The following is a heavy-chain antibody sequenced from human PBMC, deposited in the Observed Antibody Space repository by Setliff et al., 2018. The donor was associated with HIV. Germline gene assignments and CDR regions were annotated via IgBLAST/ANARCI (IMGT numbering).Heavy chain of an antibody. Sequence: PGESLKISCKGSGYSFTGYWIGWVRQMPGKGLEWMGIVYPGDSNTRYSPSFQGQVTISADKSISTAYLQWSSLKASDTAMYYCARQVPAAIGAFDIWGQGTMVTVSS. D-gene: IGHD2-2*02. CDR1: GYSFTGYW. J-gene: IGHJ3*02. CDR3: ARQVPAAIGAFDI. CDR2: VYPGDSNT. V-gene: IGHV5-51*01.